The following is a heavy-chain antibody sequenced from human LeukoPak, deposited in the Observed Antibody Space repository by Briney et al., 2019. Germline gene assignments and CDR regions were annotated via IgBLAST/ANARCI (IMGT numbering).Heavy chain of an antibody. CDR1: GFTFSSYS. V-gene: IGHV3-21*01. J-gene: IGHJ6*03. CDR2: ISSSSSYI. Sequence: PGGSLRLSCAASGFTFSSYSMNWVRQAPGKGLGWVSSISSSSSYIYYADSVKGRFTISRDNTKNSLYLQMNSLRAEDTAVYYCARDGSCSSTSCSYYYYYYYMDVWGKGTTVTVSS. CDR3: ARDGSCSSTSCSYYYYYYYMDV. D-gene: IGHD2-2*01.